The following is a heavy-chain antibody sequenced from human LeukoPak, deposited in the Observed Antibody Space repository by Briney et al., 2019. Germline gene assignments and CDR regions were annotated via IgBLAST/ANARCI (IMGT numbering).Heavy chain of an antibody. Sequence: GGSLRLSCAASGFTFSNYDMHWVRQVTGKGLEWVSAIGTTGDTYYPGSVKGRFTISRENAKNSLYLQMNSLRAGDTAVYYCARAIAMSRGVNYFDYWGQGTLVAVSS. CDR3: ARAIAMSRGVNYFDY. V-gene: IGHV3-13*01. CDR2: IGTTGDT. CDR1: GFTFSNYD. J-gene: IGHJ4*02. D-gene: IGHD3-10*01.